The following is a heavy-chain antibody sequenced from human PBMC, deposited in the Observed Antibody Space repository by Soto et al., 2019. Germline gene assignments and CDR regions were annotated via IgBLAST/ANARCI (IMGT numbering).Heavy chain of an antibody. CDR3: ARDPHQLLWFGESNGDAFDI. CDR1: GFTFSSYS. J-gene: IGHJ3*02. Sequence: GGSLRLSCAASGFTFSSYSMNWVRQAPGKGLEWVSYISSSSSTIYYADSVKGRFTISRDNAKNSLYLQMNSLRAEDTAVYYCARDPHQLLWFGESNGDAFDIWGQGTMVTVSS. D-gene: IGHD3-10*01. CDR2: ISSSSSTI. V-gene: IGHV3-48*01.